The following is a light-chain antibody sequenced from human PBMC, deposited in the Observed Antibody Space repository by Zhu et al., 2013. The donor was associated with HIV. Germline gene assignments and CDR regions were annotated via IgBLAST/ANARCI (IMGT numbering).Light chain of an antibody. Sequence: SYVLAQPPSVSVAPGKTARIPCGGNNIGSRSVHWYQQKPGQAPVLVIYDXXDRPSGIPERFSGSNSENTATLTISRVEAGDEADYYCQVWDSNSDHCVFGIGTEVTVL. CDR2: DXX. CDR1: NIGSRS. CDR3: QVWDSNSDHCV. V-gene: IGLV3-21*04. J-gene: IGLJ1*01.